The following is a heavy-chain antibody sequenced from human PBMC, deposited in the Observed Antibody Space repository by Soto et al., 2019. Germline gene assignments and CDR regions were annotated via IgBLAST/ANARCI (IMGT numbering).Heavy chain of an antibody. D-gene: IGHD3-22*01. Sequence: GGSLRLSCAASGFTFSSYGMHWVRQAPGKGLEWVAVIWYDGSNKYYADSVKGRFTISRDNSKNTLYLQVNSLRAEDTAVYYCATRAYYDSRGYYYYYFDYWGQGTLVTVSS. V-gene: IGHV3-33*01. CDR3: ATRAYYDSRGYYYYYFDY. CDR1: GFTFSSYG. J-gene: IGHJ4*02. CDR2: IWYDGSNK.